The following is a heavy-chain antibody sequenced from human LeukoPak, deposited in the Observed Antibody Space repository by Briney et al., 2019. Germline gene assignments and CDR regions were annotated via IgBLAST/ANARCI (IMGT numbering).Heavy chain of an antibody. CDR1: RLTSSIYS. Sequence: PGRSLRLSCAPSRLTSSIYSTNWVSHAPGGGREWVSSISSSSSYIYYADSAKGRFAISRDNAKNSLYLQMNSLRAEGSAVYYCASFGSGVWGKGTTVTVSS. CDR3: ASFGSGV. V-gene: IGHV3-21*01. J-gene: IGHJ6*04. CDR2: ISSSSSYI. D-gene: IGHD3-10*01.